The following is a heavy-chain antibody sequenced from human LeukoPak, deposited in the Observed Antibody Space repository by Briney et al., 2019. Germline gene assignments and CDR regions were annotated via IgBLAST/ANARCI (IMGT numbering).Heavy chain of an antibody. D-gene: IGHD3-9*01. CDR3: ARDFQKYSYYDILTGYYGGAFDI. CDR2: ISSSSSYI. CDR1: GFTFSSYS. J-gene: IGHJ3*02. V-gene: IGHV3-21*01. Sequence: GGSLRLSCAASGFTFSSYSMNWVRRAPGKGLEWVSSISSSSSYIYYADSVKGRFTISRDNAKNSLYLQMNSLRAEDTAVYYCARDFQKYSYYDILTGYYGGAFDIWGQGTMVTVSS.